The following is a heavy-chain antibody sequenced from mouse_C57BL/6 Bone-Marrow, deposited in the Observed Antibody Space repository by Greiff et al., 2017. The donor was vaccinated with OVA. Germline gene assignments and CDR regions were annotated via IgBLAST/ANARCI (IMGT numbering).Heavy chain of an antibody. CDR1: GYTFTSYW. D-gene: IGHD1-1*01. CDR3: ASPCGSSQFAY. V-gene: IGHV1-7*01. J-gene: IGHJ3*01. CDR2: INPSSGYT. Sequence: QVQLQQSGAELAKPGASVKLSCKASGYTFTSYWMHWVKQRPGQGLEWIGYINPSSGYTTYNQKFKDKATLTADKASSTAYMQLSSLTYEDSAVYYCASPCGSSQFAYWGQGTLVTVSA.